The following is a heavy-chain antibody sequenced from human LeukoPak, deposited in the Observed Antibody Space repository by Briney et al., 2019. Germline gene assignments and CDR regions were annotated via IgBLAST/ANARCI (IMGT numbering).Heavy chain of an antibody. D-gene: IGHD3-22*01. CDR2: IGTSGAA. Sequence: GGSLRLSCAASGFSISTYVMRWVRQAPGKGLEWVTTIGTSGAAYYAESVKGRFTISRDNSKNTLYLQMNSLRADDTATYYCAKGIGYQSDYWGQGTLVTVSS. V-gene: IGHV3-23*01. J-gene: IGHJ4*02. CDR1: GFSISTYV. CDR3: AKGIGYQSDY.